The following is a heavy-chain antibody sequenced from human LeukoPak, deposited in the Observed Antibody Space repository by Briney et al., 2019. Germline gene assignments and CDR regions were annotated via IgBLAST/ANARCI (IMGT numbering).Heavy chain of an antibody. CDR1: GYSFVAYY. D-gene: IGHD5-24*01. Sequence: GASVKVSCKTSGYSFVAYYKHWLRQAPGQGLEWMGRINSDSGDTKFAQKFQGRVTMTRDKSINTVYMEVSRLTSDDTAVYYCAIEASADGHFFDSWGQGSLVTVSS. J-gene: IGHJ4*02. CDR2: INSDSGDT. V-gene: IGHV1-2*02. CDR3: AIEASADGHFFDS.